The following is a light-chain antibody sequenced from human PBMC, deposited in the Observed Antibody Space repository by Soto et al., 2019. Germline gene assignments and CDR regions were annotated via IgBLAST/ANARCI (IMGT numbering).Light chain of an antibody. Sequence: QSALTQPRSVSGSPGQSVTISCTGTSSDVGGYNYVSWYQQHPGKAPKLMIYDVSKRPSGVPDRCSGSKSGNTASLTISGLLAEDEADYYCCSYAGSYTYVFGTGTKLTVL. J-gene: IGLJ1*01. CDR2: DVS. CDR3: CSYAGSYTYV. CDR1: SSDVGGYNY. V-gene: IGLV2-11*01.